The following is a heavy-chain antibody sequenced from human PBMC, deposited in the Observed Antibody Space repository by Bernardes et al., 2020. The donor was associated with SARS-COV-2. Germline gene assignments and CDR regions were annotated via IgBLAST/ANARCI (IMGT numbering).Heavy chain of an antibody. CDR2: ISYDGSNK. J-gene: IGHJ4*02. Sequence: GGSLRLSCVASGFTFSSYGMHWVRQAPGKGLEWVAVISYDGSNKYYADSVKGRFTISRDNSKNTLYLQMNSLRAEDTAVYYCAASLMGYFDYWGQGTLVTVSS. V-gene: IGHV3-30*03. CDR1: GFTFSSYG. D-gene: IGHD3-10*01. CDR3: AASLMGYFDY.